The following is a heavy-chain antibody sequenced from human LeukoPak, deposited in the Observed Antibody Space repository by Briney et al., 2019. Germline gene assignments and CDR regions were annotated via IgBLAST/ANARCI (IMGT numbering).Heavy chain of an antibody. Sequence: GGSLRLSCEASGFTFSDHYMHWVRQAPGKGLEWVGRTRKKVNSYTTEYAASVKGRFTISRDDSKNSLYLQLNSLKTEDTAVYYCVRVVGEAFFDYWGQGTLVTVSS. J-gene: IGHJ4*02. CDR3: VRVVGEAFFDY. V-gene: IGHV3-72*01. CDR1: GFTFSDHY. D-gene: IGHD1-26*01. CDR2: TRKKVNSYTT.